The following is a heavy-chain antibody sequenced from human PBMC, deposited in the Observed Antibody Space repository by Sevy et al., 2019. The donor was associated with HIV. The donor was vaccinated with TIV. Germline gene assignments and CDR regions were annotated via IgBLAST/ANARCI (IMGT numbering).Heavy chain of an antibody. Sequence: GGSLRLSCAASGFTFSSYAMSWVRQAPGKGLEWVSAISGNGGSTYYADSVKGRFTISRDNSKNTLYLQMNSLRAEDTAVYYCAKDQAKAGYNWFDPWGQGTLVTVSS. J-gene: IGHJ5*02. V-gene: IGHV3-23*01. D-gene: IGHD6-19*01. CDR2: ISGNGGST. CDR1: GFTFSSYA. CDR3: AKDQAKAGYNWFDP.